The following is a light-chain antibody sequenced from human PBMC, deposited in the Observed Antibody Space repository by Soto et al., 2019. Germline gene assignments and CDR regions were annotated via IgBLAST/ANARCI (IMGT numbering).Light chain of an antibody. J-gene: IGKJ1*01. CDR1: QSISSY. V-gene: IGKV1-39*01. CDR3: LHNYNIPAT. Sequence: DIQMTQSPYSLSASVGDRGTITCRASQSISSYLHWYQQRPGKDPPLLIYAASSLQSGVPSRFSGSGSLTDIALTIISLQSKHPATDFRLHNYNIPATFGQGTKVDIK. CDR2: AAS.